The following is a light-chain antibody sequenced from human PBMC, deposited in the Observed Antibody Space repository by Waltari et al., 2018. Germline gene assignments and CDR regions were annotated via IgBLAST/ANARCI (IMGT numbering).Light chain of an antibody. CDR3: SSYSTSSTLVV. V-gene: IGLV2-14*03. CDR1: SSDVGGYDY. J-gene: IGLJ2*01. Sequence: QSALTQPASVSGSPGQSISISCTGTSSDVGGYDYVSWYQQYPGKAPKLMIFDVSTRPSGVSDRFSGSNSGNTASLTISGLQADDDAYYYCSSYSTSSTLVVFGGGTKVTVL. CDR2: DVS.